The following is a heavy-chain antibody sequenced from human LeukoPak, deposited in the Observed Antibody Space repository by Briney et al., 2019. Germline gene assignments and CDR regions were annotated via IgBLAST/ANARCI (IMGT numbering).Heavy chain of an antibody. D-gene: IGHD3-22*01. V-gene: IGHV4-59*12. J-gene: IGHJ4*02. CDR1: GGSISSYY. CDR2: IYYSGST. CDR3: AREQRYYDSSGYSTIFDY. Sequence: SETLSLTCTVSGGSISSYYWSWIRQPPGKGQEWIGYIYYSGSTYYNPSLKSRVTISVDTSKNQFSLKLSSVTAADTAVYYCAREQRYYDSSGYSTIFDYWGQGILVTVSS.